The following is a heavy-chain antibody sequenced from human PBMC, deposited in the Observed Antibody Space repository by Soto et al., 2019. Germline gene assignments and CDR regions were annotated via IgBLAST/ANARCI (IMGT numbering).Heavy chain of an antibody. J-gene: IGHJ4*02. CDR1: GGSISSSDYY. CDR3: ARHWLIHHRSDY. Sequence: PSETLSLTCTVSGGSISSSDYYWGWIRQPPGKGLEWIGSVYYDGSTYYHPSFKSRVTISVDTSKNQFSLKLNSVTAADTAVFYCARHWLIHHRSDYWGQGTLVTVSS. CDR2: VYYDGST. V-gene: IGHV4-39*01. D-gene: IGHD6-19*01.